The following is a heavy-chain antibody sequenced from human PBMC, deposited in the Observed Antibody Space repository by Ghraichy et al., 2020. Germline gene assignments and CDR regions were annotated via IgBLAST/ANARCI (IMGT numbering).Heavy chain of an antibody. V-gene: IGHV4-34*01. CDR2: INHSGST. CDR3: ARVKKGGTMVRLGRYYGMDV. CDR1: GGSFSGYY. D-gene: IGHD3-10*01. J-gene: IGHJ6*02. Sequence: SETLSLTCAVYGGSFSGYYWSWIRQPPGKGLEWIGEINHSGSTNYNPSLKSRVTISVDTSKNQFSLKLSSVTAADTAVYYCARVKKGGTMVRLGRYYGMDVWGQGTTVTVSS.